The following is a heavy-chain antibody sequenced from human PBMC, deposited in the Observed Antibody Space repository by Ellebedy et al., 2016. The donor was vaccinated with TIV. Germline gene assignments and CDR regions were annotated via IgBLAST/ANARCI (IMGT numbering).Heavy chain of an antibody. D-gene: IGHD6-13*01. CDR3: LGQQLVRRVYYYYMDV. Sequence: SETLSLXXTVSGGSISSSSYYWGWIRQPPGKGLEWIGSIYYSGSTYYNPSLKSRVTISVDTSKNQFSLKLSSVTAADTAVYYCLGQQLVRRVYYYYMDVWGKGTTVTVSS. CDR1: GGSISSSSYY. CDR2: IYYSGST. J-gene: IGHJ6*03. V-gene: IGHV4-39*01.